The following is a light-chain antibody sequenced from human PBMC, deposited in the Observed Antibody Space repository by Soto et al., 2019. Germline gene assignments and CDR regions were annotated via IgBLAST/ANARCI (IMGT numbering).Light chain of an antibody. J-gene: IGKJ1*01. CDR1: QSVSSD. Sequence: EMVLTQSPATLSVSPGERVTLSCRASQSVSSDLAWYQQKPGQAPRLLIYGASTRDTDIPARFSGSGSGTEFTLTISSLQSDDFGYYYCHENNKTLWTFGPGTKVEIK. CDR2: GAS. V-gene: IGKV3-15*01. CDR3: HENNKTLWT.